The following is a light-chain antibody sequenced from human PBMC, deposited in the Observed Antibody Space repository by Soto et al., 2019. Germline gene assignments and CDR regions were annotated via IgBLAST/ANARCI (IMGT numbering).Light chain of an antibody. V-gene: IGKV3-15*01. CDR1: QSVSNY. J-gene: IGKJ2*01. CDR3: HQYSTWAPKYT. Sequence: EIVMTQSPATLSVSPGGRATLSCRASQSVSNYLAWYQQRPGQPPRLLIYRASTRATGIPARFSGSGSGTEFSLTISSRQSEDFAVYYCHQYSTWAPKYTFGQGTKLDI. CDR2: RAS.